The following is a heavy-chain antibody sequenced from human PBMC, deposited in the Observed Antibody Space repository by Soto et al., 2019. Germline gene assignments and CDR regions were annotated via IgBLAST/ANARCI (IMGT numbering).Heavy chain of an antibody. CDR1: GFTFSSYG. CDR3: AREVFQLPDYYYYCMDV. Sequence: PGGSLRLSCAASGFTFSSYGMHWVRQAPGKGLEWVAVIWYDGSNKYYADSVKGRFTISRDNSKNTLYLQMNSLRAEDTAVYYRAREVFQLPDYYYYCMDVWGQGITVTGSS. J-gene: IGHJ6*02. D-gene: IGHD2-2*01. V-gene: IGHV3-33*01. CDR2: IWYDGSNK.